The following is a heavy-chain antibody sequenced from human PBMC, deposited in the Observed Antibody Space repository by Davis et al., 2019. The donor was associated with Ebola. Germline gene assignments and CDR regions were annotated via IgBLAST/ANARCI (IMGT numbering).Heavy chain of an antibody. Sequence: SVKVSCKASGGSFSSNGVGWVRQAPGQGLEWMGRLIPILGTPDYAQKFQGRLTITADESTSTAYMELSRLNFDDTAVYYCTRGKDGTLIPAAILFAFDPWGQGTLVTVSS. V-gene: IGHV1-69*11. J-gene: IGHJ5*02. D-gene: IGHD2-2*01. CDR1: GGSFSSNG. CDR3: TRGKDGTLIPAAILFAFDP. CDR2: LIPILGTP.